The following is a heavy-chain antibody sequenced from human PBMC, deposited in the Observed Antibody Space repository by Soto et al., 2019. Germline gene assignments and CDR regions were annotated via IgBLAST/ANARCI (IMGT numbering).Heavy chain of an antibody. V-gene: IGHV1-69*06. D-gene: IGHD4-17*01. J-gene: IGHJ3*02. CDR1: GGTFSSYA. CDR2: IIPIFGTA. CDR3: ARGVTTELGAFDI. Sequence: SVKVSCKASGGTFSSYAISWVRQAPGQGLEWMGGIIPIFGTANYAQKFQGRVTITADKSTSTAYMELSSLRSEDTAVYYCARGVTTELGAFDIWGRGTMVTVSS.